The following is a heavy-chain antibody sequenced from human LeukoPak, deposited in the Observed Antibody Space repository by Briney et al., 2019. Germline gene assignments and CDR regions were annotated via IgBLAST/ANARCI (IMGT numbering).Heavy chain of an antibody. V-gene: IGHV3-30*03. J-gene: IGHJ4*02. CDR1: GFTFSSYG. CDR3: ARSGSSHWDFDF. CDR2: ISYDGSNK. Sequence: GGSLRLSCAASGFTFSSYGMHWVRQAPGKGLEWVAVISYDGSNKYYADSVKGRFTISRDNSKNTLYLQMNSLKTEDTAVYYCARSGSSHWDFDFWGQGTLVTVSS. D-gene: IGHD1-26*01.